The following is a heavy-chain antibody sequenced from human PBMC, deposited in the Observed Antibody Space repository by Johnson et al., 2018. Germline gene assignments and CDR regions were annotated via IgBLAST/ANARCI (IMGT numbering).Heavy chain of an antibody. Sequence: VQLQESGGGLVQPGGSLRLSCAASGFTFSSYWMSWVRQAPGKGLEWVANIKQDGSEKYYVDSVKGRFTISRDNAKNSLYLQMNSLRAEDTGVYYCARGGVRYEILTGYYNNYYYYGMDVWGQGTTVTVSS. D-gene: IGHD3-9*01. CDR1: GFTFSSYW. CDR2: IKQDGSEK. J-gene: IGHJ6*02. CDR3: ARGGVRYEILTGYYNNYYYYGMDV. V-gene: IGHV3-7*01.